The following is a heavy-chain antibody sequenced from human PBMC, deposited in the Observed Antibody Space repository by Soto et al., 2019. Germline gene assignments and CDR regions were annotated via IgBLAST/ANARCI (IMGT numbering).Heavy chain of an antibody. V-gene: IGHV1-46*01. CDR1: GYTFINYH. CDR3: ALPKNTLGWYHF. D-gene: IGHD6-19*01. J-gene: IGHJ4*02. CDR2: INPNGGST. Sequence: QVQVVQSGAEVKKPGASVRVSCKTSGYTFINYHVHWVRQAPGQGLEWMGAINPNGGSTSDAQHLQGRITMTSDASTSTVYMDLRSLRSDDTAVYYCALPKNTLGWYHFWGQGPLVTVS.